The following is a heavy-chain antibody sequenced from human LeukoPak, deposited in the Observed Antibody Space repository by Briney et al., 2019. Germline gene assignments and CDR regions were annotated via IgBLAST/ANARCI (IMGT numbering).Heavy chain of an antibody. CDR2: IIPIFGTA. Sequence: ASVKVSCKASGGTLSSYAISWVRQAPGQGLEWMGGIIPIFGTANYAQKFQGRVTITADESTSTAYMELSSLRSEDTAVYYCARDYGHEMCGGDCYPPPIHWGQGTLVTVSS. CDR1: GGTLSSYA. D-gene: IGHD2-21*02. V-gene: IGHV1-69*13. J-gene: IGHJ4*02. CDR3: ARDYGHEMCGGDCYPPPIH.